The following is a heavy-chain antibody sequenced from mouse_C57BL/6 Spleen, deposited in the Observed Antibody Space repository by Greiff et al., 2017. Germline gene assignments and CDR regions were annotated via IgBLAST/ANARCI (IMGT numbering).Heavy chain of an antibody. CDR2: IDPSDSYT. CDR3: ARFGYFDY. CDR1: GYTFTSYW. V-gene: IGHV1-69*01. J-gene: IGHJ2*01. Sequence: QVQLQQPGAELVMPGASVKLSCKASGYTFTSYWMHWVKQRPGQGLEWIGEIDPSDSYTNYNQKFKGKSTLTVDKSSSTAYMQLSSLTSEDSAVYYSARFGYFDYWGQGTTLTVSS.